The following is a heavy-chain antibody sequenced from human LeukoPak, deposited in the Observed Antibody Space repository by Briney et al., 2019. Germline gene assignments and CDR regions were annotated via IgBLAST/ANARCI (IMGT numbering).Heavy chain of an antibody. J-gene: IGHJ5*02. D-gene: IGHD2-15*01. CDR3: GREGKLNYGILVS. V-gene: IGHV4-38-2*02. Sequence: TSETLSLTCSVSGYSISSAYYWGWIRQPPGQGLEWIGSISHSAVTYYNPSLQSRVTISLDTSKNQLSLKLTSVTAADTAVYYCGREGKLNYGILVSWGQGTLVTVSS. CDR2: ISHSAVT. CDR1: GYSISSAYY.